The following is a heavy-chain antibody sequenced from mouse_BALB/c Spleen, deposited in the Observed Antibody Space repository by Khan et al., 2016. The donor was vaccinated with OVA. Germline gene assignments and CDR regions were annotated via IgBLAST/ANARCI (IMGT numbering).Heavy chain of an antibody. Sequence: EVELVESGGGLVQPAGSRKLSCAASGFTFNSYGMHWVRQAPEKGLEWVAYISGDSNTIYYADTVKGRFTISRDNPKNTLFLQMTSLMSEDTAMYYCATSYFYGYYFDYWGPGTTLTVS. CDR3: ATSYFYGYYFDY. D-gene: IGHD1-1*01. CDR1: GFTFNSYG. CDR2: ISGDSNTI. J-gene: IGHJ2*01. V-gene: IGHV5-17*02.